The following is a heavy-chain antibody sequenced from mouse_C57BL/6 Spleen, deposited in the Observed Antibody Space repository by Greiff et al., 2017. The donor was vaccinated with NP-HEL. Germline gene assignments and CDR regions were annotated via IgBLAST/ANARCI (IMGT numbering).Heavy chain of an antibody. D-gene: IGHD4-1*01. CDR1: GYSITSGYY. V-gene: IGHV3-6*01. CDR2: ISYDGSN. J-gene: IGHJ4*01. CDR3: AREGLGRGAMDY. Sequence: EVQLQESGPGLVKPSQSLSLTCSVTGYSITSGYYWNWIRQFPGNKLEWMGYISYDGSNNYNPSLKNRISITRDTSKNQFFLKLNSVTTEDTATYYCAREGLGRGAMDYWGQGTSVTVSS.